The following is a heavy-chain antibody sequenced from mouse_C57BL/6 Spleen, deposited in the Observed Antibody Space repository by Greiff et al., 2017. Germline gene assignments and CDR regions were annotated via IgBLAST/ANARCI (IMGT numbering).Heavy chain of an antibody. J-gene: IGHJ2*01. CDR3: AAITTVVAKGFDY. CDR2: IWSGGST. V-gene: IGHV2-4*01. D-gene: IGHD1-1*01. CDR1: GFSLTSYG. Sequence: VQGVESGPGLVQPSQRLSITCTVSGFSLTSYGVHWVRQPPGKGLEWLGVIWSGGSTDYNAAFISRLSISKDNSKSQVFFKMNSLQADDTAIYYCAAITTVVAKGFDYWGQGTTLTVSS.